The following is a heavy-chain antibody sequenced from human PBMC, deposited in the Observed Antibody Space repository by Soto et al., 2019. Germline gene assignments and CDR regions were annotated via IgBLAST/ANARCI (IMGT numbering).Heavy chain of an antibody. D-gene: IGHD3-22*01. CDR1: GGSFSRYY. CDR2: INHSGST. J-gene: IGHJ4*02. V-gene: IGHV4-34*01. CDR3: ARQRDYYDGSAYPDY. Sequence: SETLSLTCAVYGGSFSRYYWCWIRLPPGKGLEWIGDINHSGSTNYNPSPNSRATISVDTSKNQFSLKLRSVTAADTAVYYCARQRDYYDGSAYPDYWGQGTLVTVSS.